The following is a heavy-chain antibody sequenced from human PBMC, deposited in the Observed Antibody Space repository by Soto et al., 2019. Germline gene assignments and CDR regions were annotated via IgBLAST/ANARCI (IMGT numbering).Heavy chain of an antibody. CDR3: AKRYDFLSGRGYGLGV. Sequence: QVLLEESGPGLVRPSGTLSLPCSVSGASINSANWWVWVRQPPGKGLEWIGEIYHIGSTTYNPSLKSRASISVDKSKNQFSLIVTSVTAADTAVYYCAKRYDFLSGRGYGLGVWGQGPTVTVSS. CDR2: IYHIGST. V-gene: IGHV4-4*02. J-gene: IGHJ6*02. CDR1: GASINSANW. D-gene: IGHD3-3*01.